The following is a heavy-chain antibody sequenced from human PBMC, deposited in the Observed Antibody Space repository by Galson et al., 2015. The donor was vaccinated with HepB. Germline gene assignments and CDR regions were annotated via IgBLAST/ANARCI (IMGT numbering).Heavy chain of an antibody. CDR2: IKQDGSEK. V-gene: IGHV3-7*01. Sequence: SLRLSCAASGFTFNRYWMSWVRQAPGKGLERVANIKQDGSEKHYVDSVKGRFTISRDNAKNSLYLQMNSLRVEDTAVYYCARSRGCSTNCHNLDVWGKGTTVTVSS. CDR1: GFTFNRYW. CDR3: ARSRGCSTNCHNLDV. D-gene: IGHD2-2*01. J-gene: IGHJ6*04.